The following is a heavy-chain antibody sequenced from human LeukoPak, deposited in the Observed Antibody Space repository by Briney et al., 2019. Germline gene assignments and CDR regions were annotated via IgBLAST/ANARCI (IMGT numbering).Heavy chain of an antibody. CDR3: VKTYGSGSPTYYFDY. CDR1: GGSISSSSYY. J-gene: IGHJ4*02. Sequence: SETPSLTCTVSGGSISSSSYYWGWIRQPPGKGLEWIGSIYYSGSTYYNPSLKSRVTISVDTSKNQFSLKLSSVTAADTAVYYCVKTYGSGSPTYYFDYWGQGTLVTVSS. D-gene: IGHD3-10*01. V-gene: IGHV4-39*05. CDR2: IYYSGST.